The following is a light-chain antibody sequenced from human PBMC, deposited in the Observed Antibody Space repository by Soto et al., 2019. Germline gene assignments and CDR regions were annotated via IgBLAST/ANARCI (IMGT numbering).Light chain of an antibody. CDR1: GGSIASNY. V-gene: IGLV6-57*02. Sequence: NFMLTQPHSVSESPGKTITISCTGSGGSIASNYVQWYQQRPGRAPTTVIYEDNQRPSGVPDRFSGSIDSSSNSASLTIAGLQTDDEADYYCQSYGNNNRGVFGGGTKLTVL. CDR3: QSYGNNNRGV. CDR2: EDN. J-gene: IGLJ3*02.